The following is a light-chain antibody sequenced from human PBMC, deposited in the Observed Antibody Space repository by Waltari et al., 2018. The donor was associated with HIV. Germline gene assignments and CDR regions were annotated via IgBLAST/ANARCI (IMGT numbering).Light chain of an antibody. J-gene: IGLJ3*02. CDR3: QSADSTGLYWV. CDR2: KDK. CDR1: ELAKQY. Sequence: SYELTQPPSVSVSPGQTASITCSGTELAKQYVYWYRQKAGQAPLGIMSKDKVRPPGIPDRFSGFNSGTTATLTISPVQSEDEAQYYCQSADSTGLYWVFGGGTKLTVL. V-gene: IGLV3-25*03.